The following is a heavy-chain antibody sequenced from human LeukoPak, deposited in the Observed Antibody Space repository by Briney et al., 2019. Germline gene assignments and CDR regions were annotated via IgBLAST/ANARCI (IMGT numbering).Heavy chain of an antibody. CDR2: ISGSGGST. CDR3: AKSLGTYYYDSSGYDPFDY. Sequence: GGSLRLSCAASGFTFGSYAMSWVRQAPGKGLEWVSAISGSGGSTYYADSVKGRFTISRDNSKNTLYLQMNSLRAEDTAVYYCAKSLGTYYYDSSGYDPFDYWGQGTLVTVSS. D-gene: IGHD3-22*01. J-gene: IGHJ4*02. CDR1: GFTFGSYA. V-gene: IGHV3-23*01.